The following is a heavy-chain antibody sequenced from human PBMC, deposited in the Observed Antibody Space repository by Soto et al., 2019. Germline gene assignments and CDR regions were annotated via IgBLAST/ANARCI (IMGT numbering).Heavy chain of an antibody. V-gene: IGHV4-59*12. CDR1: GGSITNYY. J-gene: IGHJ4*02. D-gene: IGHD5-18*01. CDR2: VFYSGSA. Sequence: TAGTRALGCTVSGGSITNYYWCWIWQPPGGGLKSIGYVFYSGSADYNPSLKSRVTISVDTSKNQFSLKLRSVTAADTAIYYCARIKRGYNFGSILDFWGRGITVTVSS. CDR3: ARIKRGYNFGSILDF.